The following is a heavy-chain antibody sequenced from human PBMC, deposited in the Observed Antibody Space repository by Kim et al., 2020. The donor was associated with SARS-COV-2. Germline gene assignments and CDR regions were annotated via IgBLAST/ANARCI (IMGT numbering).Heavy chain of an antibody. CDR2: IKQDGSEK. CDR3: ARETAAGHFDY. V-gene: IGHV3-7*01. CDR1: GFTFSSYW. Sequence: GGSLRLSCAASGFTFSSYWMSWVRLAPGKGLEWVANIKQDGSEKYYVDSVKGRFTISRDNAKNTQYLQMNSLRAEDTAVYYCARETAAGHFDYWGQGTLVTVSS. J-gene: IGHJ4*02. D-gene: IGHD6-13*01.